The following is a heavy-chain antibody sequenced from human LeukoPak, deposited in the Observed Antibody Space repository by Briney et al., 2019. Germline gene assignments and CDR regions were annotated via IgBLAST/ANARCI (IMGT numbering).Heavy chain of an antibody. CDR3: ARGWLAETTVVTPYNY. D-gene: IGHD4-23*01. V-gene: IGHV1-69*13. CDR2: ITLIFGTA. J-gene: IGHJ4*02. CDR1: GGTFRSNA. Sequence: LVKVSCKASGGTFRSNAISWVRQAPGQGLEWMGGITLIFGTANYAQKFQGRVTITAVESMSTAYMELSSLRSEDTAVYYCARGWLAETTVVTPYNYWGQGTLVTVSS.